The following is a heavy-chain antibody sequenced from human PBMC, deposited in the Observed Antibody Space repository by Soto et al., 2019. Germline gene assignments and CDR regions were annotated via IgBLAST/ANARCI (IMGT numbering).Heavy chain of an antibody. CDR2: MNPNSGNT. CDR3: ARGHWNHELPFPRNYYYYYMDV. D-gene: IGHD2-21*01. Sequence: ASVKVSCKASGYTFTSYDINWVRQATGQGLEWMGWMNPNSGNTGYAQKFQGRVTMTRNTSISTAYMELSSLRSEDTAVYYCARGHWNHELPFPRNYYYYYMDVWGKGTTVTVSS. CDR1: GYTFTSYD. J-gene: IGHJ6*03. V-gene: IGHV1-8*01.